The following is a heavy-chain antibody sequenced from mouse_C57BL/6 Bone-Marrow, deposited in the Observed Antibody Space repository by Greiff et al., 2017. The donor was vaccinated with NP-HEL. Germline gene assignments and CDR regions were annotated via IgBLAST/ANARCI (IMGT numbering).Heavy chain of an antibody. CDR3: TTGGFYYYGSTFAY. CDR2: IDPEDGDT. Sequence: VHVKQSGAELVRPGASVKLSCTASGFNIKDYYMHWVKQRPEQGLEWIGRIDPEDGDTEYAPKFQGKATMTADTSSNTAYLQLSSLTSEDTAVYYCTTGGFYYYGSTFAYWGQGTLVTVSA. J-gene: IGHJ3*01. V-gene: IGHV14-1*01. D-gene: IGHD1-1*01. CDR1: GFNIKDYY.